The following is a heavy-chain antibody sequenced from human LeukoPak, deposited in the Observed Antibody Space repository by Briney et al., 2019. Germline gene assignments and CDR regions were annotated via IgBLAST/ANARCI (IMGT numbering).Heavy chain of an antibody. D-gene: IGHD3-10*01. CDR1: GGSFSSYY. CDR2: ITHSRST. Sequence: KPSETLSLTCAVYGGSFSSYYWSWIRQSPGKGLEWIGEITHSRSTNYNPSLKSRVTISLDTSKSPFSLKLTSVTAADTAVYYCARVTRFTQFGELWFDSWGQGTLLTVSS. V-gene: IGHV4-34*01. CDR3: ARVTRFTQFGELWFDS. J-gene: IGHJ5*01.